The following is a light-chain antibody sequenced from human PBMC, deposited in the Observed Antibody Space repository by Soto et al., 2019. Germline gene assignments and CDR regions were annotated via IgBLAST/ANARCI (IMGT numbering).Light chain of an antibody. CDR1: SSDVGGYNH. V-gene: IGLV2-11*01. J-gene: IGLJ1*01. CDR2: DVN. CDR3: CSSTGIYTFV. Sequence: QSALTQPRSVSGSPGQSVTISCTGSSSDVGGYNHVSWYQHHPGKAPKVMIYDVNKRTSGVPDRFSGPKSGNTASLTISGLQAEDEADYYCCSSTGIYTFVFGTGTKLTVL.